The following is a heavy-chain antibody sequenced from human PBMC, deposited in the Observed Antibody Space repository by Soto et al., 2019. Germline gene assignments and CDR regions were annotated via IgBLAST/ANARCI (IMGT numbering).Heavy chain of an antibody. CDR3: ARIPYSDTDPCP. V-gene: IGHV3-74*01. CDR2: INSDGTTT. J-gene: IGHJ5*02. Sequence: EVQLVESGGGLVQPGGSLRLSCAASGFAFSTKWMHWVRQGPGKGLVLVSRINSDGTTTNYADSVKGRFTISRANAKNMLYLQMDSLRAEDTAVYYCARIPYSDTDPCPWGQGTLVTFAA. D-gene: IGHD1-26*01. CDR1: GFAFSTKW.